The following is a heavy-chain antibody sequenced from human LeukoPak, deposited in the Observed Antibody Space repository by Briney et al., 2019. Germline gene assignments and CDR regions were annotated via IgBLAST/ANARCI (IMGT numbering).Heavy chain of an antibody. CDR2: ISGSGGST. V-gene: IGHV3-23*01. CDR1: GFTFSSYA. D-gene: IGHD5-12*01. CDR3: AKERGIVATIIAHLRTDY. Sequence: SGGPLRLSCAASGFTFSSYAMSWVRQAPGKGLEWVSAISGSGGSTYYADSVKGRFTISRDNSKNTLYLQMNSLRAEDTAVYYCAKERGIVATIIAHLRTDYWGQGTLVTVSS. J-gene: IGHJ4*02.